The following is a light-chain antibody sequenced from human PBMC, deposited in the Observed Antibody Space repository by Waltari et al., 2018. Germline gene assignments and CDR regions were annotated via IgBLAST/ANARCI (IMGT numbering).Light chain of an antibody. CDR3: QTGGHGTWV. Sequence: QLVLTQSPSASASLGASVKLPCTLSSGHSTNIIDCLQQHPEKGPPYLMNVNSHGSHNKGVGIPDRFSGSSSGAGCYLTISSLQSEDEADYYCQTGGHGTWVFGGGTRLTVL. CDR2: VNSHGSH. J-gene: IGLJ3*02. V-gene: IGLV4-69*01. CDR1: SGHSTNI.